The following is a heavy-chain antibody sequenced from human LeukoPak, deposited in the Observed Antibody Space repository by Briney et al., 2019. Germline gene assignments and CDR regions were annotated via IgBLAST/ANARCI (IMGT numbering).Heavy chain of an antibody. D-gene: IGHD3-22*01. V-gene: IGHV4-34*01. CDR1: GGSFSGYY. J-gene: IGHJ4*02. CDR2: INHSGST. Sequence: SETLSLTCAVYGGSFSGYYWSWIRQPPGKGLEWIGEINHSGSTNYNPSLKSRVTISVDTSKNQFSLKLSSVTAADTAVYYCARDFGGYPDYWGQGTLVTVSS. CDR3: ARDFGGYPDY.